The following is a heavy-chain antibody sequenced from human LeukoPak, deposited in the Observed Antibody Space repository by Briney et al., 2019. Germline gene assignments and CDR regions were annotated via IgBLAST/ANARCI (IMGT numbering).Heavy chain of an antibody. CDR1: GFTFSSYG. CDR2: IRGNGSNK. D-gene: IGHD3-16*02. Sequence: GGSLRLSCAASGFTFSSYGMHWVRQAPGKGLEWVAFIRGNGSNKYYADSVKGRFTISRDNSKNTLYLQMNSLRAEDTAVYYCAKLLYDYVWGSYRYPDYWGQGTLVTVSS. J-gene: IGHJ4*02. V-gene: IGHV3-30*02. CDR3: AKLLYDYVWGSYRYPDY.